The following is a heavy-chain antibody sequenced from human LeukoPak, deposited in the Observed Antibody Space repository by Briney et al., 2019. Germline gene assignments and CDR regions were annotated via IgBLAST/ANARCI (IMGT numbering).Heavy chain of an antibody. D-gene: IGHD4-17*01. CDR1: GYTFTSYG. J-gene: IGHJ4*02. V-gene: IGHV1-18*01. CDR2: ISAYNGNT. CDR3: ARDPPVKYGDYAFDI. Sequence: ASVKVSCKASGYTFTSYGISWVRQAPGQGLEWMGWISAYNGNTNYAQKLQGRVTMTTDTSTSTAYMELRSLRSDDTAVYYCARDPPVKYGDYAFDIWGQGTLVTVSS.